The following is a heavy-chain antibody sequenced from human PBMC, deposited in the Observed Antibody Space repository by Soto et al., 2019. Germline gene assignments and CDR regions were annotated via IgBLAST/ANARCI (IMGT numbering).Heavy chain of an antibody. CDR3: ARDRLDFDFLSGYYNYFDY. V-gene: IGHV3-21*01. CDR2: ISSSSNYI. CDR1: GFTFSSYS. J-gene: IGHJ4*02. Sequence: PGGSLRLSCAASGFTFSSYSMNWVRQAPGKGLEWVSSISSSSNYIYYADSVKGRFTISRDNAKNSLYLQMNSLRAEDTAVYYCARDRLDFDFLSGYYNYFDYWGQGTLVTVSS. D-gene: IGHD3-3*01.